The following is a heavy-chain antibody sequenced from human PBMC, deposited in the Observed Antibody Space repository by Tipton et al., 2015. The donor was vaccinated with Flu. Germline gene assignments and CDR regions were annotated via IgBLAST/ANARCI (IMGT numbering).Heavy chain of an antibody. CDR2: IKEDGSEK. V-gene: IGHV3-7*01. J-gene: IGHJ4*02. Sequence: SLRLSCTTSGFTFGDYAMSWVRQAPGKGLEWVASIKEDGSEKYYVDSVKGRFSISRDNAKKSVYLQMNSLRAEDTAVYYCVRAIAAAAAYWGQGTLVSVSS. CDR3: VRAIAAAAAY. D-gene: IGHD6-13*01. CDR1: GFTFGDYA.